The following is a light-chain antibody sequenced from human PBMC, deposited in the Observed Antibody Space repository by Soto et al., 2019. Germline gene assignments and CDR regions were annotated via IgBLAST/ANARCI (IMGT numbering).Light chain of an antibody. CDR2: GAS. CDR1: QSVSSN. CDR3: QHYNNWPPWT. J-gene: IGKJ1*01. V-gene: IGKV3-15*01. Sequence: VMTQSPATLSVSPGERATLSCRASQSVSSNLAWYQQKPGQAPRLLIYGASTRATGIPARFSGSGSGTKFTLTISRLQSEEFAVYYCQHYNNWPPWTFNQGTKMEIK.